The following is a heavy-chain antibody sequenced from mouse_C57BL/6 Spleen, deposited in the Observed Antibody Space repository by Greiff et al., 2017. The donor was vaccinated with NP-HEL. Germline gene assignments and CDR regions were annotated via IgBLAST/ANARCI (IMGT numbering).Heavy chain of an antibody. V-gene: IGHV1-39*01. Sequence: EVKLQESGPELVKPGASVKISCKASGYSFTDYNMNWVKQSNGKSLEWIGVINPNYGTTSYNQKFKGKATLTVDQSSSTAYMQLNSLTSEDSAVYYCARRQGSNYPYYAMDYWGQGTSVTVSS. CDR2: INPNYGTT. J-gene: IGHJ4*01. D-gene: IGHD2-5*01. CDR1: GYSFTDYN. CDR3: ARRQGSNYPYYAMDY.